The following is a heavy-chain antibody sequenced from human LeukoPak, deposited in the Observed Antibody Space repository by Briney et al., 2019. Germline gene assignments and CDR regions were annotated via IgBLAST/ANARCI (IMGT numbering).Heavy chain of an antibody. Sequence: QSGGSLRLSCAASGFSFSSYSMNWVRQAPGKGLEWVSYISSSTTTIYYADSVKGRFTISRDNAKNSLYLQMNSLRAEDTAVFYCAGTPYDFWSASYSYYFDYWGQGTLVTVSS. CDR3: AGTPYDFWSASYSYYFDY. CDR2: ISSSTTTI. V-gene: IGHV3-48*01. J-gene: IGHJ4*02. D-gene: IGHD3-3*01. CDR1: GFSFSSYS.